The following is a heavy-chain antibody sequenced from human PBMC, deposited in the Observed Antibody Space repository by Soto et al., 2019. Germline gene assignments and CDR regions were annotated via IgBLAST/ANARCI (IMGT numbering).Heavy chain of an antibody. J-gene: IGHJ3*02. CDR2: IQKDGSKT. Sequence: EVQLVESGGDLVQPGGSLRLSCAASGFSFGSSWMTWVRQAPGKGLEWVANIQKDGSKTNYLDSVRGRFTVPRDNAKDSLYLEMNRLRAEDTALYYCSRDVSPGSSSLYLDAFDIWGQGTMVTVSS. CDR3: SRDVSPGSSSLYLDAFDI. CDR1: GFSFGSSW. D-gene: IGHD6-13*01. V-gene: IGHV3-7*05.